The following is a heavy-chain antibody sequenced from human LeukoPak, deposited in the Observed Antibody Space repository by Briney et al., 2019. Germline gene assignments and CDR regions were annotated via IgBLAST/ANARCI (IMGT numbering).Heavy chain of an antibody. J-gene: IGHJ4*02. CDR1: GGTFSSYA. D-gene: IGHD5-24*01. Sequence: SVKVSCKASGGTFSSYAISWVRQAPGQGLEWMGGIIPIFGTANYAQKFQGRVTITADKSTSTAYMELSSLRSGDTAVYYCARGGDGYNSPFDYWGQGTPVTVSS. CDR2: IIPIFGTA. CDR3: ARGGDGYNSPFDY. V-gene: IGHV1-69*06.